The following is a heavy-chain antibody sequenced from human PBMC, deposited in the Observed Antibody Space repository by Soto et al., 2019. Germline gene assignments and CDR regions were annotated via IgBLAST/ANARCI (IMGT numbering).Heavy chain of an antibody. CDR3: ARDPEYGSGSLDV. CDR1: GYTFTSYA. J-gene: IGHJ3*01. D-gene: IGHD3-10*01. CDR2: INTGKGTT. Sequence: QVQLVQSGAEVKKPGASVTVSCKTSGYTFTSYAIHWVRQAAGQRLEWMGWINTGKGTTKYSQKFQGRVTISSDTSASTVYMELNSVRSQDTAMYYCARDPEYGSGSLDVWGQGTMVTVS. V-gene: IGHV1-3*04.